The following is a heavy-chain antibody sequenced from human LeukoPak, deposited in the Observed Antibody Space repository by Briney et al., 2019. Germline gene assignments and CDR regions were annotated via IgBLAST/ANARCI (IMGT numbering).Heavy chain of an antibody. CDR2: IYSGGST. J-gene: IGHJ4*02. Sequence: PGGSLRLSCAASGFTFSSYAMSWVRQAPGKGLEWVSVIYSGGSTYYSDSVKGRFTISRDNSKNTLYLQMNSLRAEDTAVYYCARASPCGGNYFDYWGQGTLVTVSS. V-gene: IGHV3-53*01. CDR1: GFTFSSYA. CDR3: ARASPCGGNYFDY. D-gene: IGHD2-15*01.